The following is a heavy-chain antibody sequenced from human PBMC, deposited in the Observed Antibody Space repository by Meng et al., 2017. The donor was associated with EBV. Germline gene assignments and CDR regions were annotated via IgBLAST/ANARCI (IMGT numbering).Heavy chain of an antibody. CDR1: GDTFTSYA. V-gene: IGHV1-3*01. CDR3: ARSGATIFGVVIPTYYFDY. D-gene: IGHD3-3*01. J-gene: IGHJ4*02. CDR2: INAGNGNT. Sequence: AGVMKPGALVKVSCKAAGDTFTSYAMHWVRQAPGQRLEWMGWINAGNGNTKYSQKFQGRVTITRDTSASTAYMELSSLRSEDTAVYYCARSGATIFGVVIPTYYFDYWGQGTLVTVSS.